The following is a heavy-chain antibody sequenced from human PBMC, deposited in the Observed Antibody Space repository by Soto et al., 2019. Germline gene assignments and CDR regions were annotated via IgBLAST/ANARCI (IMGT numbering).Heavy chain of an antibody. CDR1: GFMFEDYA. Sequence: GGSLRLSCAVSGFMFEDYAMHWVRQAPGKGLEWVSGINWNGVNKGYADSVKGRFTISRDNAENSLYLQMNSLRAEDTALYYCAISQDRGGRTTFIYWGQGTQVTVSS. V-gene: IGHV3-9*01. CDR2: INWNGVNK. J-gene: IGHJ4*02. CDR3: AISQDRGGRTTFIY. D-gene: IGHD3-16*01.